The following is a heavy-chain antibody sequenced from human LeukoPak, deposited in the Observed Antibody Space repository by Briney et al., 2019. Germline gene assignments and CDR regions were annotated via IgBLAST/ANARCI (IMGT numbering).Heavy chain of an antibody. CDR3: ARDRQAAAPNVRFDP. CDR1: GFTFSSHG. D-gene: IGHD6-13*01. J-gene: IGHJ5*02. CDR2: SRGSGCWT. V-gene: IGHV3-23*01. Sequence: PGGSLRLSCVASGFTFSSHGMSLVLQAPGTGQESVSVSRGSGCWTYYVDPVKGRFTIARDNSKSTLYLQMNSLRAEDTAVYYCARDRQAAAPNVRFDPWGQGTLVTVSS.